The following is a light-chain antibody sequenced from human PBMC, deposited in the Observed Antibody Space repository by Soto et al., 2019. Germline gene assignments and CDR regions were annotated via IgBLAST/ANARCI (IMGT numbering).Light chain of an antibody. Sequence: QSVLTQPPSVSGAPGQRVTISCTGSSSNIGAGYYVHWYQQLPGTAPKLLIYGNSNRPSGVPDPFSGSKSGTSASLAITGLQAEDEADYYCQSYDSRLSGSGVFGGGTKLTVL. V-gene: IGLV1-40*01. CDR1: SSNIGAGYY. CDR3: QSYDSRLSGSGV. J-gene: IGLJ3*02. CDR2: GNS.